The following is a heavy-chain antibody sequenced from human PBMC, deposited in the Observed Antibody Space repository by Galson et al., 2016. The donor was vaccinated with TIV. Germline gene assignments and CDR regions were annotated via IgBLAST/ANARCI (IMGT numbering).Heavy chain of an antibody. D-gene: IGHD1-14*01. J-gene: IGHJ4*01. CDR2: IAYDGNNI. V-gene: IGHV3-30*18. Sequence: SLRLSCAASGFMFSYYSMHWVRQAPGKGLEWVAVIAYDGNNIYYSESAKGRFTISRDNSRNTLYLQMSSLRREDKAVHYCAKDPEQWRDRSCYFDYWGHGALVTVSS. CDR1: GFMFSYYS. CDR3: AKDPEQWRDRSCYFDY.